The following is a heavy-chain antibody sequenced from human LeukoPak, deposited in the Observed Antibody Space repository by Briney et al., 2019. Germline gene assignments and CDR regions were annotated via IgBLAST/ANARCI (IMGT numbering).Heavy chain of an antibody. Sequence: SETLSLTCTVSGGSISSYYWSWIRQPPGKGLEWIGYIYYSGSTKYNPSLKSRVSISVDASKNQFSLKLSSVTAADTAVYYCARGAGAGYNLQPFDYWGQGTLVTVSS. CDR1: GGSISSYY. CDR3: ARGAGAGYNLQPFDY. CDR2: IYYSGST. J-gene: IGHJ4*02. V-gene: IGHV4-59*08. D-gene: IGHD5-24*01.